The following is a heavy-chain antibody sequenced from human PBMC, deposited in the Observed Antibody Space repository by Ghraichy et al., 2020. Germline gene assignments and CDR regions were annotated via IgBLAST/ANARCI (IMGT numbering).Heavy chain of an antibody. V-gene: IGHV4-59*01. Sequence: SETLSLTCTVSGGSISSYYWSWIRQPPGKGLEWIGYIYYSGSTNYNPSLKSRVTISVDTSKNQFSLKLSSVTAADTAVYYCARGLGGDWVFDYWGQGTLVTVSS. D-gene: IGHD2-21*02. J-gene: IGHJ4*02. CDR2: IYYSGST. CDR1: GGSISSYY. CDR3: ARGLGGDWVFDY.